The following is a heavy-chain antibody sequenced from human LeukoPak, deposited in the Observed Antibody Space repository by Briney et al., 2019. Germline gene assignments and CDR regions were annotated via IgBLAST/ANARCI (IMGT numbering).Heavy chain of an antibody. CDR3: ARAPPTVDVFDP. Sequence: ASVKVSCKASGYTFTSYFMHWVRQAPGQGVECMGIINPGGGSTTYAQKFHGRLTMTRDTSTSTFYMKLSSLGAEDTAVYYCARAPPTVDVFDPWGQGTLVTVSS. V-gene: IGHV1-46*01. CDR2: INPGGGST. CDR1: GYTFTSYF. J-gene: IGHJ5*02. D-gene: IGHD6-19*01.